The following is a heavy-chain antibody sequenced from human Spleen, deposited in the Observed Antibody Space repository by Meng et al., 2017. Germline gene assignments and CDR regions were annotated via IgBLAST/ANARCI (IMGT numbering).Heavy chain of an antibody. J-gene: IGHJ5*02. V-gene: IGHV4-34*01. CDR2: INHSGST. CDR1: GGSFSDYY. D-gene: IGHD3-16*01. Sequence: QGQLEQWGAGLLKPSETLSLTCVVSGGSFSDYYWSWIRQPPGKGLEWIGEINHSGSTNYNPSLESRVTISVDTSKNQFSLKLSSVTAADTAVYYCARDLWELRYKAPFDPWGQGILVTVSS. CDR3: ARDLWELRYKAPFDP.